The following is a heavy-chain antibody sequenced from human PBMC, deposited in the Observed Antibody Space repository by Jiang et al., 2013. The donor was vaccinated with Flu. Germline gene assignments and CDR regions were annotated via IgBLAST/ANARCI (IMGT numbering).Heavy chain of an antibody. Sequence: QSGSELKKPGASVKVSCKTSGYTFTSYAMNWVRQAPGQGLEWMGWINTDTGNPTYAQGFTGRFAFSLDTSVNAAYLEIYSLKAEDTAMYYCARGMGYCSSASCYFDSWGQGTLVTVSS. CDR2: INTDTGNP. J-gene: IGHJ4*02. CDR3: ARGMGYCSSASCYFDS. CDR1: GYTFTSYA. D-gene: IGHD2-2*01. V-gene: IGHV7-4-1*01.